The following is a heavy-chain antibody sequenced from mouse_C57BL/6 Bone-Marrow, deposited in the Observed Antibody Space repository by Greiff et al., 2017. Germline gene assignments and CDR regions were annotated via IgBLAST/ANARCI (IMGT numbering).Heavy chain of an antibody. CDR3: ASAHYDYDGYAMDY. Sequence: VQLQESGPGLVAPSQSLSITCTVSGFSLTSYGVDWVRQSPGKGLEWLGVIWGVGSTNYNSALKSRLSISKDNSKSQVFLKMNSLQTDDTAMYYCASAHYDYDGYAMDYWGQGTSVTVSS. CDR2: IWGVGST. D-gene: IGHD2-4*01. V-gene: IGHV2-6*01. CDR1: GFSLTSYG. J-gene: IGHJ4*01.